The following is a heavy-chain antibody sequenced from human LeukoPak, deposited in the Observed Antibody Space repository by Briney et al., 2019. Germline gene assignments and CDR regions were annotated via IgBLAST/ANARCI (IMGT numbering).Heavy chain of an antibody. Sequence: PGGSLRLSCAASGFSFSSSWMHWVRQVPGKGPVWVSGIIGDGSLIHYADSVKGRFTVSRDNAKNTLYLQMNSLRVEDTAIYYCAKDGGSCFSLDCSEEGDYWGQGTLVTVSS. J-gene: IGHJ4*02. CDR3: AKDGGSCFSLDCSEEGDY. V-gene: IGHV3-74*01. D-gene: IGHD2-21*02. CDR1: GFSFSSSW. CDR2: IIGDGSLI.